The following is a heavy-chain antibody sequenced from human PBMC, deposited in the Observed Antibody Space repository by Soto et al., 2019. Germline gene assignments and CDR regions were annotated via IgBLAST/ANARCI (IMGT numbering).Heavy chain of an antibody. CDR2: INPSGGST. V-gene: IGHV1-46*01. Sequence: GASVKVSGKASGYTFTSCYIHWVRQAPGQGLEWMGIINPSGGSTSYAQKFQGRVTMTRDTSTSTVYMELSSLRSEDTAVYYCARVRLGYTPGDYWGQGTLVTVSS. D-gene: IGHD3-16*02. J-gene: IGHJ4*02. CDR1: GYTFTSCY. CDR3: ARVRLGYTPGDY.